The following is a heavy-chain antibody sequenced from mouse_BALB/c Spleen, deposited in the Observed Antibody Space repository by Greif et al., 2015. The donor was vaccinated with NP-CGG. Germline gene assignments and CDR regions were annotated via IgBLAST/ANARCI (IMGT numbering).Heavy chain of an antibody. CDR1: GYAFTNYL. V-gene: IGHV1-54*01. D-gene: IGHD3-2*01. CDR2: INPGSGGT. Sequence: QVQLQQSGAELVRPGTSVKVSCKASGYAFTNYLIEWVKQRPGQGLEWIGVINPGSGGTNYNEKFKGKATLTADKSSSTAYMQLSSLTSDDSAVYFCARSDSSGYAWFAYWGQGTLVTVSA. J-gene: IGHJ3*01. CDR3: ARSDSSGYAWFAY.